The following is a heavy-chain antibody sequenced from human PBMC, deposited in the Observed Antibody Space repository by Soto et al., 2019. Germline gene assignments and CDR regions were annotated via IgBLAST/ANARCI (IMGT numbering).Heavy chain of an antibody. CDR3: ARENFGGYCSGGSCHYEGGAFDI. V-gene: IGHV1-3*01. Sequence: QVRLVQSGAEVKKPGASVKVSCKASGYTFTSYAMHWVRQAPGQRLEWMGWINAGNGNTKYSQKFQGRVTITRDTSASTAYMELSSLRSEDTAVYYCARENFGGYCSGGSCHYEGGAFDIWGQGTMVTVSS. J-gene: IGHJ3*02. CDR1: GYTFTSYA. CDR2: INAGNGNT. D-gene: IGHD2-15*01.